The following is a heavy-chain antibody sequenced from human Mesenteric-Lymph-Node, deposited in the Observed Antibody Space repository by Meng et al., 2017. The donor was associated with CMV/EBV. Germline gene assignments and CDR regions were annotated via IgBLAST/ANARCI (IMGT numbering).Heavy chain of an antibody. V-gene: IGHV3-11*04. CDR2: ISSSGSTI. CDR1: GFTFSDYY. Sequence: GESLKISCAASGFTFSDYYMSWIRQAPGKGLEWVSYISSSGSTIYYADSVKGRFTISRDNAKNSLHLQMNSLTAEDTAVYYCARVSAAVLYGMDVWGQGTTVTV. CDR3: ARVSAAVLYGMDV. D-gene: IGHD6-13*01. J-gene: IGHJ6*02.